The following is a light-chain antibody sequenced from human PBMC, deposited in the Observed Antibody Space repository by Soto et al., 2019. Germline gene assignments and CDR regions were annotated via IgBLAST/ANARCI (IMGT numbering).Light chain of an antibody. CDR2: QVS. CDR3: MQGTHWPWT. J-gene: IGKJ1*01. V-gene: IGKV2-30*01. CDR1: QSLVYSNGNAY. Sequence: DAVLTQSPLSLPVTLRQPAAISCRSSQSLVYSNGNAYLIWFQQRPGQSPRRLIYQVSTRDAGVPDRFSGSGSGTYFTLTISRVEAADVGLYYCMQGTHWPWTFGQGTKVEIK.